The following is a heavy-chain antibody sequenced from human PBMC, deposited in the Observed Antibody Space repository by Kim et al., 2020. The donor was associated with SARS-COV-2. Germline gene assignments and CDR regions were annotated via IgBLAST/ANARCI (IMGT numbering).Heavy chain of an antibody. Sequence: SAKGRFTISRDNSKNSLYLQMNSLRAEDTALYYCAKEMSSGPKVGGAFDIWGQGTMVTVSS. V-gene: IGHV3-43D*03. J-gene: IGHJ3*02. D-gene: IGHD6-19*01. CDR3: AKEMSSGPKVGGAFDI.